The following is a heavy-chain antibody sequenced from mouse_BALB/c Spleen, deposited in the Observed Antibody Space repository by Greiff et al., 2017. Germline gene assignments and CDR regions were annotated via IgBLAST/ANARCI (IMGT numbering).Heavy chain of an antibody. CDR3: ARGDLTRVVENAMDY. CDR2: IYPGDGDT. CDR1: GYAFSSYW. J-gene: IGHJ4*01. V-gene: IGHV1-80*01. D-gene: IGHD1-1*01. Sequence: QVQLQQSGAELVRPGSSVKISCKASGYAFSSYWMNWVKQRPGQGLEWIGQIYPGDGDTNYNGKFKGKATLTADKSSSTAYMQLSSLTSEDSAVYFCARGDLTRVVENAMDYWGQGTSVTVSS.